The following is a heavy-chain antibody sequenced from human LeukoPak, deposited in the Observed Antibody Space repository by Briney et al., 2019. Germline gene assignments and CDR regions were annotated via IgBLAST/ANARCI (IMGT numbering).Heavy chain of an antibody. CDR1: GGTFSSYA. J-gene: IGHJ4*02. CDR3: ASETSKLPLDY. CDR2: IIPIFGTA. V-gene: IGHV1-69*05. D-gene: IGHD2-15*01. Sequence: SVKVSCKASGGTFSSYAISWVRQAPGQGLEWMGRIIPIFGTANYAQKFQGRVTITTDESTSTAYMELSSLRSEDTAVYYCASETSKLPLDYWGQGTLSPSPQ.